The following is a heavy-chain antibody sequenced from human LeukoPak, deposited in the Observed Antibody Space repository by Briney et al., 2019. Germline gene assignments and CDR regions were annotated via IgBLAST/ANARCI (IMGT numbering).Heavy chain of an antibody. CDR2: ISGRRRDT. D-gene: IGHD2/OR15-2a*01. V-gene: IGHV3-21*01. Sequence: GGSLRLSCASSGFTFSTYGMSWVRQTPGKGLDWVSSISGRRRDTYYADSVKGRFTISRDNAKNSLYLQMNSLRAEDTAVYYCARVSYFDAFDIWGQGTMVTVSS. J-gene: IGHJ3*02. CDR1: GFTFSTYG. CDR3: ARVSYFDAFDI.